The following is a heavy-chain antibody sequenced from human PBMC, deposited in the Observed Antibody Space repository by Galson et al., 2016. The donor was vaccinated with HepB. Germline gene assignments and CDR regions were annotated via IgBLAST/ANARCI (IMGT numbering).Heavy chain of an antibody. CDR3: VRETSSSFPSGTSTAYYVSGV. CDR1: GGSVNSYNW. J-gene: IGHJ6*02. D-gene: IGHD6-6*01. Sequence: SETLSLTCAVSGGSVNSYNWWSWVRQTPGQGLEWIGSIYYSGSTYYNPSLKSRVTISVDTSKNQFSLKLSSVTAADTAVYYCVRETSSSFPSGTSTAYYVSGVWGQGTTVTVSS. CDR2: IYYSGST. V-gene: IGHV4-4*02.